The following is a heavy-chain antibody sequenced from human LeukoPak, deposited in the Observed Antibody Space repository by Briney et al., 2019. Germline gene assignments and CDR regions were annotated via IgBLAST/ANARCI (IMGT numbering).Heavy chain of an antibody. CDR1: GLTVTNAW. V-gene: IGHV3-15*07. Sequence: GGSLRLPCSASGLTVTNAWMNWVRQAPGEGLDWVGRIASKTDGGATDYAAPVKGRFTISRDDSKNTLNLQMNSLKTEDTAVYYCTTGIRGDWGQGTLVTVSS. CDR2: IASKTDGGAT. D-gene: IGHD3-10*01. J-gene: IGHJ4*02. CDR3: TTGIRGD.